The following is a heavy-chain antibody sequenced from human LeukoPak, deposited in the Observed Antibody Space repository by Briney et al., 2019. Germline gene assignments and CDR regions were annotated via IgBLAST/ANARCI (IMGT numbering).Heavy chain of an antibody. V-gene: IGHV4-4*07. J-gene: IGHJ4*02. CDR1: GGSISSYY. CDR2: IYTRGST. CDR3: ARDNNFDILTGYYQYYFDY. Sequence: PSETLSLTCTVSGGSISSYYWSWIRQPAGKGLEWIGRIYTRGSTNYNPSLKSRVTMSVDTSKNQFSLKLSSVTAADTAVYYCARDNNFDILTGYYQYYFDYWGQGTLVTVSS. D-gene: IGHD3-9*01.